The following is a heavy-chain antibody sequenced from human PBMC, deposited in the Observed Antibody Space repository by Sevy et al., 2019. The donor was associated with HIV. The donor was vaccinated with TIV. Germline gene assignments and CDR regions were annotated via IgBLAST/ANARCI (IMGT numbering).Heavy chain of an antibody. J-gene: IGHJ4*02. V-gene: IGHV1-18*01. CDR1: GYIFNTYS. CDR2: ISSYNGDT. Sequence: ASVKVSCKASGYIFNTYSISWVRQAPGQGLEWVGWISSYNGDTNYAQKLQGRVTMTTDTSASTAYMELRSLRSDDTAVYYCARENDFWSGHPIDYWGQGTLVTVSS. D-gene: IGHD3-3*01. CDR3: ARENDFWSGHPIDY.